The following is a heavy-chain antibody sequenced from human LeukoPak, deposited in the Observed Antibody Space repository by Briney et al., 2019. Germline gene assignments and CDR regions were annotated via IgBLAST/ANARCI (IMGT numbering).Heavy chain of an antibody. Sequence: PGGSLRLSCAASGFTFSSYAMSWVRQAPGKGLEWVSAISGSGGSTYYADSVKGRFTISRDNSKNTLYLQMNSLRAEDTAVYYCARTPFIVGAWTDFDYWGQGTLVTVSS. D-gene: IGHD1-26*01. CDR3: ARTPFIVGAWTDFDY. CDR2: ISGSGGST. V-gene: IGHV3-23*01. CDR1: GFTFSSYA. J-gene: IGHJ4*02.